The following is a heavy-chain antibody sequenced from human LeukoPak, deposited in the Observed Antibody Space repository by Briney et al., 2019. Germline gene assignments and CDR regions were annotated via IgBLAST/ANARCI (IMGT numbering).Heavy chain of an antibody. CDR1: GFTFDDYA. CDR2: ISWNSGSI. V-gene: IGHV3-9*03. Sequence: GGSLRLSCAASGFTFDDYAMPWVRQAPGKGLEWVSGISWNSGSIGFADSVKGRFTISRDNDKNSLYLQMNSLRAEDMALYYCAKDKGCSSTSCYIDDYYYGMDVWGQGTTVTVSS. J-gene: IGHJ6*02. CDR3: AKDKGCSSTSCYIDDYYYGMDV. D-gene: IGHD2-2*02.